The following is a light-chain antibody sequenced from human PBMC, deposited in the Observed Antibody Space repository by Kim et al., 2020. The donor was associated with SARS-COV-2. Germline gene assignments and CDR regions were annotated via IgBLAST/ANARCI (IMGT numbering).Light chain of an antibody. CDR1: QSVSSN. J-gene: IGKJ2*01. Sequence: VSPEESATLSGKASQSVSSNLAWYQQKPGQAPRLLIYGASTRAIGIPDRCSGSGSGTEFTLTISSLQSEDFAIYYCQQYNNWPMYTFGQGTKLEI. V-gene: IGKV3-15*01. CDR3: QQYNNWPMYT. CDR2: GAS.